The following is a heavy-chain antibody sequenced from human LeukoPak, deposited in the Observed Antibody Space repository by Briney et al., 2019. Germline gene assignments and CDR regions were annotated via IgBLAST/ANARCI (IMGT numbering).Heavy chain of an antibody. Sequence: PGGSLRLSCAASGFSIDDYAMHWVRQVPGKGLEWVSGISWNSGRIGYADSVKGRFTISRDNAKNSLHLQMNSLRAEDTALHYCAKDIYRSWSGAFDPWGQGTLVAVSS. CDR3: AKDIYRSWSGAFDP. CDR2: ISWNSGRI. D-gene: IGHD3-10*01. CDR1: GFSIDDYA. V-gene: IGHV3-9*01. J-gene: IGHJ5*02.